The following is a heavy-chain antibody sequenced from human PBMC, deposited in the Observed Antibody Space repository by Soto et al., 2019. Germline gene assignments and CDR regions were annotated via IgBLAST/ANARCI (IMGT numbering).Heavy chain of an antibody. V-gene: IGHV5-51*01. CDR1: GYSFSSYW. CDR3: ARHTNGYNPLDY. Sequence: GESLKISCKGFGYSFSSYWIGWVRQMPGKGLEWMGIIHPGYSDIRYSPSFEGLVTISADTSLSTAYLQWSILKASDTALYYCARHTNGYNPLDYWGQGTPVTVSS. D-gene: IGHD5-12*01. CDR2: IHPGYSDI. J-gene: IGHJ4*02.